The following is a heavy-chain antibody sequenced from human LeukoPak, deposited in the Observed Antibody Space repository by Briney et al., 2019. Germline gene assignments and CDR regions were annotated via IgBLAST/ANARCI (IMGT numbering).Heavy chain of an antibody. D-gene: IGHD3-9*01. CDR3: AKWGDYDVLTGYYVPDY. CDR1: GFAFSNYA. V-gene: IGHV3-23*01. J-gene: IGHJ4*02. Sequence: GGSLRLSCAAAGFAFSNYAMSWVRQAPGKGLEWVSAILGSGGSTYYADSVKGRFTVSRDNSKSTLYLQMNSLRAEDTALYYCAKWGDYDVLTGYYVPDYWGQGTLVTVSS. CDR2: ILGSGGST.